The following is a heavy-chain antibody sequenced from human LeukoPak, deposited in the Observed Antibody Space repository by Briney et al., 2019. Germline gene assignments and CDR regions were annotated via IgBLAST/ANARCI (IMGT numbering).Heavy chain of an antibody. J-gene: IGHJ5*02. CDR3: TADVNRFMVTASS. Sequence: GGSLRLSCAASGFTFSKVWMTWVRQAPGKGLEWVGRIRSKTDGGASEYAAPVKGRFSISRDDSNNTLYLEMISLKAEDTAIYYCTADVNRFMVTASSWGQGTLVTVSS. V-gene: IGHV3-15*01. CDR1: GFTFSKVW. CDR2: IRSKTDGGAS. D-gene: IGHD2-21*02.